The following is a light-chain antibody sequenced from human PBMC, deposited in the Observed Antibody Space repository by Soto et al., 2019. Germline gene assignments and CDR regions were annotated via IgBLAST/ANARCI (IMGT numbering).Light chain of an antibody. CDR1: QSVSTD. Sequence: EIVLTQSPGTLSLSPGERATLSCRASQSVSTDSLAWYQQRPGQAPRPLIYGVSTKASGIPARFSGSGSGTEFTLTISSLQSEDVAVYCCQQYNNWPPTFGQGTRWIS. J-gene: IGKJ1*01. CDR2: GVS. V-gene: IGKV3-15*01. CDR3: QQYNNWPPT.